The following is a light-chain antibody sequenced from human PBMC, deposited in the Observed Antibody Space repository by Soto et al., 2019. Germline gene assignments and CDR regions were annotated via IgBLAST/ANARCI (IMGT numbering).Light chain of an antibody. V-gene: IGLV1-44*01. CDR3: ASWDDSLDGPV. CDR2: SNN. CDR1: SSNIGSDT. J-gene: IGLJ2*01. Sequence: QAVVTQPPSASGTPGQRVTISCSGSSSNIGSDTVNWHQQLPGTAPKLLIYSNNQRPSGVPDRFSGSKSGTSASLAISGLQSEDEADDYCASWDDSLDGPVFGGGTKLTFL.